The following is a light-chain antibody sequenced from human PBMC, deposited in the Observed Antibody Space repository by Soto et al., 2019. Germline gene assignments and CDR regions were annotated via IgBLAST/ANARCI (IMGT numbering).Light chain of an antibody. Sequence: QSALTQPPSASGSPGQSVTISCTGTSSDVGGYNYVSWYQQHPGKAPKLMIYEVSKRPSGVPDRFSGSKSGNTASLTVSGLQAEDEDEDDCCSYAGSNNFVVFGGGTKLTVL. CDR2: EVS. V-gene: IGLV2-8*01. J-gene: IGLJ2*01. CDR3: CSYAGSNNFVV. CDR1: SSDVGGYNY.